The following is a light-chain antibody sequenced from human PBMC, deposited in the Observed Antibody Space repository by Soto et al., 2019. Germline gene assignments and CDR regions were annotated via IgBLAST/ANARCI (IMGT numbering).Light chain of an antibody. CDR2: AAS. CDR3: QQYGGSPFT. V-gene: IGKV3-20*01. Sequence: EILLTQSPVTLSVSPGARATLSCRASQSLTSNLAWYQQRPGQAPRLLIYAASTRATGVPDRFSGTGSGTDFALTISRLETDDSAVYYCQQYGGSPFTFGPGTKVDIK. J-gene: IGKJ3*01. CDR1: QSLTSN.